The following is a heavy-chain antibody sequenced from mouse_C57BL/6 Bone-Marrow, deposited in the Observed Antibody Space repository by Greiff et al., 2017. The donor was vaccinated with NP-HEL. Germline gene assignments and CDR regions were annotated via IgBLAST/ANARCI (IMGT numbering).Heavy chain of an antibody. CDR1: GYTFTSYG. Sequence: VKVVESGAELARPGASVKLSCKASGYTFTSYGISWVKQRTGQGLEWIGEIYPRSGNTYYNEKFKGKATLTADKSSSTAYMELRSLTSEDSAVYFCARWCYSSNYRWYFDVWGTGTTVTVSS. CDR3: ARWCYSSNYRWYFDV. J-gene: IGHJ1*03. CDR2: IYPRSGNT. V-gene: IGHV1-81*01. D-gene: IGHD1-1*01.